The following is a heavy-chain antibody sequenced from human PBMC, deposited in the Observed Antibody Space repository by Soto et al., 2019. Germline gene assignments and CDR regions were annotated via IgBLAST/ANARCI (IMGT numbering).Heavy chain of an antibody. D-gene: IGHD2-8*01. V-gene: IGHV3-21*01. CDR1: VFTFSSYS. J-gene: IGHJ6*02. CDR2: ISSSSSYI. Sequence: PGGSLRLSCAASVFTFSSYSMNWLRQAPGKGLEWVSSISSSSSYIYYADSVKGRFTISRDNAKNSLYLQMNSLRAEDTAVYYCARDLGYCTNGVCYTRYGMDVWGQGTTVTVSS. CDR3: ARDLGYCTNGVCYTRYGMDV.